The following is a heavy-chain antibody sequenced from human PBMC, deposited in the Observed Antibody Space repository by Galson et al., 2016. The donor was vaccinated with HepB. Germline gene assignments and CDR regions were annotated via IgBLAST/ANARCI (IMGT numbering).Heavy chain of an antibody. CDR1: GFTFSTYH. V-gene: IGHV3-53*01. Sequence: SLRLSCAASGFTFSTYHMNWVRQAPGKGLEWLSVSYADGRTYYAESVRGRFTISRDNSKNTLFLQMDNLSAEDTAVYYCARDPGFRNGMNVWGQGTTVTFSS. CDR3: ARDPGFRNGMNV. CDR2: SYADGRT. J-gene: IGHJ6*02.